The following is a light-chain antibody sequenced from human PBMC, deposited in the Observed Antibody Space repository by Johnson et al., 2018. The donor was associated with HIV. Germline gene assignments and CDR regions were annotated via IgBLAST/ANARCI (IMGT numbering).Light chain of an antibody. Sequence: QSVLTQPPSVSAAPGQKVTISCSGSSSNIGNNYVSWYQQLPGTAPKLLIYDNNKRPSGIPDRFSGSKSGTSATLGITGLQTGAEADYYGGTWDSSLSSGGVFGTGTKVTVL. J-gene: IGLJ1*01. CDR2: DNN. V-gene: IGLV1-51*01. CDR1: SSNIGNNY. CDR3: GTWDSSLSSGGV.